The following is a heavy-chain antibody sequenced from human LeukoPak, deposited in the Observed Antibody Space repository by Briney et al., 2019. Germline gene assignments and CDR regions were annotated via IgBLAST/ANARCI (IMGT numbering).Heavy chain of an antibody. CDR3: ARDTGDGYRGGFDY. CDR2: IYYSGST. D-gene: IGHD5-24*01. V-gene: IGHV4-59*01. J-gene: IGHJ4*02. CDR1: GGSISSYY. Sequence: PSETLSLTCTVSGGSISSYYWSWIRQPPGKGLEWIGYIYYSGSTNHNPSLKSRVIISVDTSKNQFSLKLSSVTAADTAVYYCARDTGDGYRGGFDYWGQGTLVTVSS.